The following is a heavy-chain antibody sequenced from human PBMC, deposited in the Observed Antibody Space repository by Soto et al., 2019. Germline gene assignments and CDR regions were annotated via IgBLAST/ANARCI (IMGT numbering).Heavy chain of an antibody. CDR1: GASITTYY. CDR2: ISYSGST. J-gene: IGHJ5*02. D-gene: IGHD2-15*01. CDR3: ARDLKEYCSDGKCNWFDP. V-gene: IGHV4-59*01. Sequence: SETLSLTCTVSGASITTYYWSWIRQPPGKGLEWIGYISYSGSTDYNPSLKSRVTISFDASKNQISLQVRSATAADAAVYYCARDLKEYCSDGKCNWFDPWGQATLVTVSS.